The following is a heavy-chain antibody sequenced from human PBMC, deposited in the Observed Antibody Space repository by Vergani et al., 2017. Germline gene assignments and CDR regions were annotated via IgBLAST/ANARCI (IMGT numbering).Heavy chain of an antibody. J-gene: IGHJ6*03. Sequence: EVQLVESGGGLVQPGGSLRLSCAASGFTFSSYWMSWVRQAPGKGLEWVANIKQDGSEKYYVDSVKGRFTISRDNAKNSLYLQMNSLRAEDTAVYYCARGLVGYGSGTDSNYYYYYMDVWGKGTTVTVSS. CDR3: ARGLVGYGSGTDSNYYYYYMDV. CDR1: GFTFSSYW. V-gene: IGHV3-7*01. CDR2: IKQDGSEK. D-gene: IGHD3-10*01.